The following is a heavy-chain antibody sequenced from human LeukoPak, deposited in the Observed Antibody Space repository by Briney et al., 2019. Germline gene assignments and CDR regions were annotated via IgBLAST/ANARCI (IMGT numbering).Heavy chain of an antibody. V-gene: IGHV3-43*02. D-gene: IGHD3-22*01. CDR2: ISGDGGST. CDR1: GFTFDDYA. CDR3: ATNYYDSSGCYSYWYFDL. Sequence: GGSLRLSCAASGFTFDDYAMHWVRQAPGKGLEWVSLISGDGGSTYYADSVKGRFTISRDNSKNSLYLQMNSLRTEDTALHYCATNYYDSSGCYSYWYFDLWGRGTLVTVSS. J-gene: IGHJ2*01.